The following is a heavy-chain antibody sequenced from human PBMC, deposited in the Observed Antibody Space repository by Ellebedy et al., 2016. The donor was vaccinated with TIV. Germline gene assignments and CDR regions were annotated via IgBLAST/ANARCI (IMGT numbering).Heavy chain of an antibody. Sequence: SETLSLTCTVSYDSISTYYWTWIRQPPGKGLEWIGYIYYSGSTKYNPSLKSRGTISLDTSKNQLSLKLSSATAAGTAVYYCASGPNQDFFDYWGRGTLVTVSS. CDR3: ASGPNQDFFDY. D-gene: IGHD1-14*01. V-gene: IGHV4-59*01. CDR2: IYYSGST. J-gene: IGHJ4*02. CDR1: YDSISTYY.